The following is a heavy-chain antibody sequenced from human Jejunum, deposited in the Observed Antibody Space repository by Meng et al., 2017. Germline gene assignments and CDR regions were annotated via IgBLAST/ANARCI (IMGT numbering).Heavy chain of an antibody. Sequence: QVARNASAPGLVKPSHLLYPPCIVSGAFFNSHDYYGSMIRQPTEKRLECIGYNYYSGSTYYDPSLNSRVSISGDTYNKHYSMKLTSVTAEATAVYYCAISSYSGSGLPFFDYWGQGTLVTVSS. CDR2: NYYSGST. V-gene: IGHV4-30-4*01. CDR3: AISSYSGSGLPFFDY. J-gene: IGHJ4*02. CDR1: GAFFNSHDYY. D-gene: IGHD1-26*01.